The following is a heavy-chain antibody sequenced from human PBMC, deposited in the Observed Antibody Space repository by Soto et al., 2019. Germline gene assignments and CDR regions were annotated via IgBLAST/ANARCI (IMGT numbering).Heavy chain of an antibody. Sequence: SETLSLTCAVYGGSFSGYYWTWIRQPPGKGLEWIGEINHIGSTKYNPSLKSRVTISVDTSKNQFFLNLSSVTAADTAVYFCAREGSSNSRFDPWGQGTLVTVSS. CDR1: GGSFSGYY. CDR2: INHIGST. V-gene: IGHV4-34*01. J-gene: IGHJ5*02. CDR3: AREGSSNSRFDP. D-gene: IGHD6-13*01.